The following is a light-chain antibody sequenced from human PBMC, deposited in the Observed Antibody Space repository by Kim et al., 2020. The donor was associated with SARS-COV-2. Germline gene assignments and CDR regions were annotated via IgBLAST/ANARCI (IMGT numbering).Light chain of an antibody. J-gene: IGLJ2*01. CDR3: SSYTRSTTVV. CDR2: DVS. V-gene: IGLV2-14*04. Sequence: PGQSITMSCTGTSSDVGGYNYVSWYHQHPGKAPKLIIYDVSRRPSGVSNRFSGSKYGNTASLTISGLQAEDEADYYCSSYTRSTTVVFGGGTKLTVL. CDR1: SSDVGGYNY.